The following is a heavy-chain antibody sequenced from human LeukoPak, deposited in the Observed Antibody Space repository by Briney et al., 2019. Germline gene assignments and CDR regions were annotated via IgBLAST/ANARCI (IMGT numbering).Heavy chain of an antibody. CDR3: AKVVSYWDYYYYGMDV. D-gene: IGHD2-8*02. J-gene: IGHJ6*02. V-gene: IGHV4-39*01. CDR1: GGSISSSSYY. CDR2: IYYSGST. Sequence: SETLSLTCTVSGGSISSSSYYWGWIRQPPGKGLEWIGSIYYSGSTYYNPSLKSRVTISVDTSKNQFSLKLSSVTAADTAVYYCAKVVSYWDYYYYGMDVWGQGTTVTVSS.